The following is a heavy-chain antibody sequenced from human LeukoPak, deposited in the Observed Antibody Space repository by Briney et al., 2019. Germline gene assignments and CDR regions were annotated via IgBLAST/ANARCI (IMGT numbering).Heavy chain of an antibody. V-gene: IGHV3-74*03. CDR1: GFTFNSNW. CDR3: ARSDSSGYSQYYFDY. J-gene: IGHJ4*02. D-gene: IGHD3-22*01. CDR2: IITDGTTT. Sequence: GSLRLSCAASGFTFNSNWMHWVRQAPGRELEWVSRIITDGTTTTYADSVKGRFTISRDNSKNPLYLQMNSLRAEDTAVYYCARSDSSGYSQYYFDYWGQGTLVTVSS.